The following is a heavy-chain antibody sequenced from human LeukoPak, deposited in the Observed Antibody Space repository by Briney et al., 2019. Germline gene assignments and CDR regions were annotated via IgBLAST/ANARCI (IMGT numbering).Heavy chain of an antibody. Sequence: PGGSLRLSCAASGFTFDDYGMSWVRQAPGKGLEWVSDINWNGGSTGYADSVKGRFTISRDNAKNSLYLQMNSLRAEDPASYYCARDYYGDAYFDSWGQGTLVTVSS. CDR1: GFTFDDYG. CDR3: ARDYYGDAYFDS. V-gene: IGHV3-20*04. CDR2: INWNGGST. J-gene: IGHJ4*02. D-gene: IGHD4-17*01.